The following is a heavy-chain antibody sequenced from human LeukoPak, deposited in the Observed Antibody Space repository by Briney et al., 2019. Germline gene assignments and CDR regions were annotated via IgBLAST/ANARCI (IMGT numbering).Heavy chain of an antibody. CDR3: ARHPPRYYDSSGYYYAEYFQH. J-gene: IGHJ1*01. Sequence: SETLSLTCAVYGGSFSGYYWSWIRQPPGKGLEWIGEINHSGSTNYNPSLKSRVTISVDTSKNQFSLKLSSVTAADTAVYYCARHPPRYYDSSGYYYAEYFQHWGQGTLVTVSS. CDR1: GGSFSGYY. CDR2: INHSGST. D-gene: IGHD3-22*01. V-gene: IGHV4-34*01.